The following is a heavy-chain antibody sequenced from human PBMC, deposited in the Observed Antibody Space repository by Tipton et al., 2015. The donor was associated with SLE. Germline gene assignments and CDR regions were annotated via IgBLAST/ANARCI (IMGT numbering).Heavy chain of an antibody. CDR1: GGSISSYY. D-gene: IGHD1-14*01. V-gene: IGHV4-59*08. Sequence: TLSLTCTVSGGSISSYYWSWIRQPPGKGLEWIGYIYYSGSTNYNPSLKSRVTISVDTSKNQFSLTLSSVAAADTAIYYCARGNWNHQSYWGQGTLVTVSS. CDR3: ARGNWNHQSY. CDR2: IYYSGST. J-gene: IGHJ4*02.